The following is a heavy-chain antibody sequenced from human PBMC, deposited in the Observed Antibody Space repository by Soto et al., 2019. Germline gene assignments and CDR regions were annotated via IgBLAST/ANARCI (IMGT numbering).Heavy chain of an antibody. CDR1: RGSISRYY. CDR2: MYNTGST. D-gene: IGHD2-21*02. J-gene: IGHJ6*02. V-gene: IGHV4-59*01. CDR3: ARDLWGYCGADCYPLDV. Sequence: QVRLQESGPGLVKPSETLSLTCTVSRGSISRYYWSWIRQPPGKGLEWIGYMYNTGSTIYNPSLKSRVTISVDTSKNQFSLRLNSVTAADTAVYYCARDLWGYCGADCYPLDVWGQGTTVTVSS.